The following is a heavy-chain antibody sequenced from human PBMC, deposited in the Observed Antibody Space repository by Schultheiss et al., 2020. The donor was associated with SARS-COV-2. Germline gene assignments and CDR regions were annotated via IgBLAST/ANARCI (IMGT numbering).Heavy chain of an antibody. Sequence: GGSLRLSCAASGFTFSSYAMHWVRQAPGKGLEWVSSVSGSGGSTYYADSVKGRFTISRDNSKNTLYLQMNSLRAEDTAVYYCARAHSGTDAFDIWGQGTMVTVSS. D-gene: IGHD1-26*01. J-gene: IGHJ3*02. CDR3: ARAHSGTDAFDI. CDR1: GFTFSSYA. CDR2: VSGSGGST. V-gene: IGHV3-23*01.